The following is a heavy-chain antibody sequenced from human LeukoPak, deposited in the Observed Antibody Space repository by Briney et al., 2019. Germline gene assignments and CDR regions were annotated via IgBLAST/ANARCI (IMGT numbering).Heavy chain of an antibody. D-gene: IGHD2-2*01. V-gene: IGHV3-53*01. J-gene: IGHJ2*01. CDR1: GFIVSSKY. Sequence: PGGSLRLSCAASGFIVSSKYMSWVRQAPGKGLEWVSVIDSSGGTYYADSVMGRFTISRDNSKNTVYLQMNTLRAEDTALYYCARQLGYCSSTSCPRDWYLDLWGRGTLVTVSS. CDR2: IDSSGGT. CDR3: ARQLGYCSSTSCPRDWYLDL.